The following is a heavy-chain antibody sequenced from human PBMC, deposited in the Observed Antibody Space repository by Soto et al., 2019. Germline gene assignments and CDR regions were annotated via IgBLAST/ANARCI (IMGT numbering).Heavy chain of an antibody. D-gene: IGHD3-3*01. J-gene: IGHJ6*02. CDR3: ARDGITIFGADSNYYYYYGMDV. V-gene: IGHV3-21*01. CDR1: GFTFSSYS. CDR2: ISSSSSYI. Sequence: XGSLRLSCAAAGFTFSSYSMNWVRQAPGRGLDWVSSISSSSSYIYYADSVKGRFTISRDNAKNSLYLQMNSLRAEDTAVYYCARDGITIFGADSNYYYYYGMDVWGQGTTVTVSS.